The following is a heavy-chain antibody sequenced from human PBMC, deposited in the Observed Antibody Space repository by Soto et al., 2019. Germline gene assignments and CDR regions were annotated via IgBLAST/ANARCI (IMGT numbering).Heavy chain of an antibody. V-gene: IGHV3-30-3*01. D-gene: IGHD2-8*01. Sequence: QVQLVESGGGVVQPGRSPRLCSAASRFTFSSYAMHWVRQAPGKGLEWVAVISYDGSNKYYADSVKGRFTISRDNAKNTLYLQINSLRAEDTAVYYCATSLGYCTNGVCYGGSDYWGQGTLVTVSS. J-gene: IGHJ4*02. CDR1: RFTFSSYA. CDR3: ATSLGYCTNGVCYGGSDY. CDR2: ISYDGSNK.